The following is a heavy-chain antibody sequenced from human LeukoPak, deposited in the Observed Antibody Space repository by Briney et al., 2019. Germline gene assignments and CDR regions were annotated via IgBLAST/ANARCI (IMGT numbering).Heavy chain of an antibody. V-gene: IGHV3-7*01. Sequence: GGFLRLSXAASGFRFSSYWMSWVCQAPGKGLEWVANIKQDGSEKSYVDSVKGRFTVSRDNAKNSLYLEMNSLRAEDTAVYYCARRGYFEFSSGYFQRLEGWFDPWGQGTLVTVSS. D-gene: IGHD3-3*01. CDR3: ARRGYFEFSSGYFQRLEGWFDP. CDR2: IKQDGSEK. CDR1: GFRFSSYW. J-gene: IGHJ5*02.